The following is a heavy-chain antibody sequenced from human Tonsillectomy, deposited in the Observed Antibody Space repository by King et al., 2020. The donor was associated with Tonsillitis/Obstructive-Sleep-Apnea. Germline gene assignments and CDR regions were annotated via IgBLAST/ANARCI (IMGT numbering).Heavy chain of an antibody. J-gene: IGHJ4*02. CDR3: ARMEGVPAAMSPTAFDY. CDR1: GGSISSSSYY. Sequence: LQLQESGPGLVKPSETLSLTCTVSGGSISSSSYYWGWIRQPPGKGLEWIGSIYFSGSTYSNPSLKSPATLSVDPSKNQFSLNLSSVTAADTAVSYCARMEGVPAAMSPTAFDYWGQGTLVTVSS. V-gene: IGHV4-39*01. CDR2: IYFSGST. D-gene: IGHD2-2*01.